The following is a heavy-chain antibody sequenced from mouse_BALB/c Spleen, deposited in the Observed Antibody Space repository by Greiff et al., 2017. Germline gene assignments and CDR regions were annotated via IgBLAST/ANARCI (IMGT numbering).Heavy chain of an antibody. V-gene: IGHV5-6-5*01. CDR2: ISSGGST. D-gene: IGHD2-1*01. CDR1: GFTFSSYA. J-gene: IGHJ1*01. CDR3: ARGPLYGNYWYFDV. Sequence: DVKLVESGGGLVKPGGSLKLSCAASGFTFSSYAMSWVRQTPEKRLEWVASISSGGSTYYPDSVKGRFTISRDNARNILYLQMSSLRSEDTAMYYCARGPLYGNYWYFDVWGAGTTVTVSS.